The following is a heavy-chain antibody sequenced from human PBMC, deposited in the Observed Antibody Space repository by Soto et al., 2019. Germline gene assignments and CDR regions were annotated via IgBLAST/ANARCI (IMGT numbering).Heavy chain of an antibody. J-gene: IGHJ6*02. CDR3: AKNSDNFSPDGMDV. D-gene: IGHD1-1*01. CDR2: INWDGRIA. Sequence: HPGGSLRLSCAASGFIFDDFTMHWVRLVPGKGLQWVSYINWDGRIAMYADSVKGRFTISRDNAKNSLYLQMNSLRPEDTALYYCAKNSDNFSPDGMDVWGQGTSVTV. CDR1: GFIFDDFT. V-gene: IGHV3-43*01.